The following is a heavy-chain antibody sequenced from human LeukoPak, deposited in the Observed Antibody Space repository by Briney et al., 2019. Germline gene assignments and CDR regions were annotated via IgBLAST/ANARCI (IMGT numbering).Heavy chain of an antibody. CDR2: ISSSSSTI. Sequence: GGSLRLSCAASGFTFGSYSMNWVRQAPGKGLEWVSYISSSSSTIYYADSVKGRFTISRDNAKNSLYLQMNSLRAEDTAVYYCARLETDGYSHFDYWGQGTLVTVSS. CDR1: GFTFGSYS. CDR3: ARLETDGYSHFDY. V-gene: IGHV3-48*01. J-gene: IGHJ4*02. D-gene: IGHD5-24*01.